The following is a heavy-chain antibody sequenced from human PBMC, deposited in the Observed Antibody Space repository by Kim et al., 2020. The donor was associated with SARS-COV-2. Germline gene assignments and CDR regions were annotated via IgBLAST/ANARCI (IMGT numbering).Heavy chain of an antibody. CDR3: ARLLLGYCSGGSCYSSGMDV. D-gene: IGHD2-15*01. J-gene: IGHJ6*01. CDR2: IYPGDSDT. V-gene: IGHV5-51*01. CDR1: GYSFTSYW. Sequence: GESLKISCKGSGYSFTSYWIGWVRQMPGKGLEWMGIIYPGDSDTRYSPSFQGQVTISADKSISTAYLQWSSLKASDTAMYYCARLLLGYCSGGSCYSSGMDVWGQGTTVTVSS.